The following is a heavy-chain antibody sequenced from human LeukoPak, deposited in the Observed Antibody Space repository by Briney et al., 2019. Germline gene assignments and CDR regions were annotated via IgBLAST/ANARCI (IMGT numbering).Heavy chain of an antibody. V-gene: IGHV5-51*01. CDR2: IYPSDSDT. J-gene: IGHJ5*02. D-gene: IGHD2-15*01. CDR1: GYSFTSYW. Sequence: GESLKISCKGSGYSFTSYWIGWVRQMPGKGLEWMGIIYPSDSDTRYSPSFQGQVTISADKSISTAYLQWSSLKASDTAMYYCARLGGYCSGGSCYSGWFDPWGQGTLVTVSS. CDR3: ARLGGYCSGGSCYSGWFDP.